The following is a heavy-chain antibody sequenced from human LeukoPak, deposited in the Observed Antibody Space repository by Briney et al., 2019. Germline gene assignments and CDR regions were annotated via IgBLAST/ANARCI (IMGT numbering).Heavy chain of an antibody. CDR2: INPSGGST. CDR1: GYTFTSYY. Sequence: ASVTVSCKASGYTFTSYYMHWVRQAPGQGLEWMGIINPSGGSTSYAQKFQGRVTMTRDTSTSTVYMELSSLRSEDTAVYYCARGPRITIFGVVTPHHDAFDIWGQGTMVTASS. V-gene: IGHV1-46*01. J-gene: IGHJ3*02. CDR3: ARGPRITIFGVVTPHHDAFDI. D-gene: IGHD3-3*01.